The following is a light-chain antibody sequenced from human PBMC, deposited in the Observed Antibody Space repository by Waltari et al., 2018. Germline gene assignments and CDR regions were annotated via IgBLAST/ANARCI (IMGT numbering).Light chain of an antibody. CDR1: QDISNY. CDR2: DAS. Sequence: DIQMTQSPSSLSASVGDRVTITCQASQDISNYLNWYQQKPGKAPKLLIYDASNLETGVPSRFSGSGSGTDFTFTISSLQPEDIATYCCQQYDNLPGITFGQGTRLEIK. CDR3: QQYDNLPGIT. V-gene: IGKV1-33*01. J-gene: IGKJ5*01.